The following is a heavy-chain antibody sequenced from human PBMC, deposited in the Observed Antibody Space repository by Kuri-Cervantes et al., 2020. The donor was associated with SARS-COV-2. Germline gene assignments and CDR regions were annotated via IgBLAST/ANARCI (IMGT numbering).Heavy chain of an antibody. CDR2: INPNSGGT. Sequence: ASVKVSCKASGYTFTGYYMHWVRQAPGQGLEWMGWINPNSGGTTYAQKFQGRVTMTRDTSISTAYMELSRLRSDDTAAYYCATTIFGVVPLGYGWNYWGQGTLVTVSS. CDR3: ATTIFGVVPLGYGWNY. V-gene: IGHV1-2*02. CDR1: GYTFTGYY. J-gene: IGHJ4*02. D-gene: IGHD3-3*01.